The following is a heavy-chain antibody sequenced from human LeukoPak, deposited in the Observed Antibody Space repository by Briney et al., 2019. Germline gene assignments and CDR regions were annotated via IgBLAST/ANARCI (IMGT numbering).Heavy chain of an antibody. J-gene: IGHJ4*02. V-gene: IGHV4-34*01. CDR1: GGSFSGYY. D-gene: IGHD2-15*01. Sequence: PSETLSLTCAVYGGSFSGYYWNWIRQPPGKGLEWIGEINHSGNTKYNPSVESRVTISIDTSKNHFSLKLSSVTAADTAVYYCASYSRYCSGCRWGQGTLVTVSS. CDR3: ASYSRYCSGCR. CDR2: INHSGNT.